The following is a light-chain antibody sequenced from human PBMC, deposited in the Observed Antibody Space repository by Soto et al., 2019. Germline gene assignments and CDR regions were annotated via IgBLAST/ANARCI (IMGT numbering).Light chain of an antibody. CDR3: QQYNSYSQT. CDR2: KAS. V-gene: IGKV1-5*03. Sequence: DIQMTQSPSTLSASVGDRVTITCRASQSISVWLAWYQQKAGKAPNLLIYKASRLESGVPSRFSGSGSETEFTLTNSGLQPGDSATYYCQQYNSYSQTFGQGTKV. CDR1: QSISVW. J-gene: IGKJ1*01.